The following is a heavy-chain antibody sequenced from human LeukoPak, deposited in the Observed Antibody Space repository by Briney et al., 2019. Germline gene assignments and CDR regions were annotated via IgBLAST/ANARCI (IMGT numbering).Heavy chain of an antibody. Sequence: GRSLRLSCVVSGFTFSTYAMTWVRQAPGRGLEWVSSIRGSVGGTYYADSVRGRFTISRDNSKNTLYLQMNSLRAEDTAIYYCSRDPNGDYVGAFDFQRWGQGTLVTVSS. CDR3: SRDPNGDYVGAFDFQR. CDR1: GFTFSTYA. J-gene: IGHJ1*01. V-gene: IGHV3-23*01. CDR2: IRGSVGGT. D-gene: IGHD4-17*01.